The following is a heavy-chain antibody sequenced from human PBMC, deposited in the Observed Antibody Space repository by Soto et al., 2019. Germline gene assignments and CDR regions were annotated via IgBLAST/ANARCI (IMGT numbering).Heavy chain of an antibody. Sequence: ASVKVSGKASGYTFTGYFIHWVRQAPGQGLEWMGWINPNSGDTNYAQKFQGRVTMTRDMSISTAYMELRGLTSDDTAVYYCARVRTYYDSSGSLDYWGQGTLVTVSS. J-gene: IGHJ4*02. CDR2: INPNSGDT. CDR3: ARVRTYYDSSGSLDY. V-gene: IGHV1-2*02. D-gene: IGHD3-22*01. CDR1: GYTFTGYF.